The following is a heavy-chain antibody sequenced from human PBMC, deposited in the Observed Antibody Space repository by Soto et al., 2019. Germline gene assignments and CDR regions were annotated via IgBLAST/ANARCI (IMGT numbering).Heavy chain of an antibody. CDR2: IYYSGST. D-gene: IGHD3-10*01. CDR1: GGSISSGGYY. Sequence: SETLSLTCTVSGGSISSGGYYWSWIRQHPGKGLEWIGYIYYSGSTYYNPSLKSRVTISVDTSKNQFSLKLSSVTAADTAVYYCARRGYGPGFPYYYGMDVWGQGTTVTVS. CDR3: ARRGYGPGFPYYYGMDV. V-gene: IGHV4-31*03. J-gene: IGHJ6*02.